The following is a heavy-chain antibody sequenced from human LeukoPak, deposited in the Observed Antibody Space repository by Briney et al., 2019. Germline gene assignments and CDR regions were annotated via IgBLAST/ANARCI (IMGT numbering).Heavy chain of an antibody. CDR3: ARDTGGDTAMVDY. V-gene: IGHV4-39*07. CDR1: GGSIRSSTYY. Sequence: PSETLSLTCTVSGGSIRSSTYYWAWIRQPPGKGLEWIGSIHYSGRTYYNPSLKSRVTISVDTSKNKFSLKLSSVTAADTAVYYCARDTGGDTAMVDYWGQGTLVTVSS. D-gene: IGHD5-18*01. J-gene: IGHJ4*02. CDR2: IHYSGRT.